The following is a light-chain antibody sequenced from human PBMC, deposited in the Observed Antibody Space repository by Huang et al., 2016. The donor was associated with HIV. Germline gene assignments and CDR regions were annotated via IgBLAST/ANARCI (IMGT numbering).Light chain of an antibody. CDR2: APS. V-gene: IGKV3D-15*01. Sequence: EIVMTQSPATLSVSPGATVALSCRASQSLSGNLAWYQHKLGQTPRRLIYAPSIRAAGVPGRFSGSGSGSEFTLTISSLLSEDSAVYYCQHYNDWPRTFGQGTKLEIK. J-gene: IGKJ2*01. CDR1: QSLSGN. CDR3: QHYNDWPRT.